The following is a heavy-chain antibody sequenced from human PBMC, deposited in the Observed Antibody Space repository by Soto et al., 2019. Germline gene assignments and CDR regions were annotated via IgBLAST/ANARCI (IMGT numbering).Heavy chain of an antibody. CDR2: IYSGGST. J-gene: IGHJ6*02. CDR1: GFTVSSNY. D-gene: IGHD6-13*01. Sequence: EVQLVESGGGLIQPGGSLRLSCAASGFTVSSNYMSWVRQAPGKGLEWVSVIYSGGSTYYADSVKGRFTISRDNSKNTLYLQMNSLRAEDTAVYYCARGIAAQVDYYYYYGMDVWGQGTMVTVSS. V-gene: IGHV3-53*01. CDR3: ARGIAAQVDYYYYYGMDV.